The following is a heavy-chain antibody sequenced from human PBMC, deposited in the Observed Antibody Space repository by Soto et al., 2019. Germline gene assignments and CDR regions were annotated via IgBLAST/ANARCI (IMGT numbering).Heavy chain of an antibody. CDR1: GGSFSCYD. D-gene: IGHD4-4*01. Sequence: SETLCVTCAVDGGSFSCYDWSWIRQPPGKGLEWIGEINHSGSTNYNPSLKSRVTISVDTSKNQFSLKLSSVTAADTAVYYCARGRVTTVYWGQGTLVTVSS. CDR2: INHSGST. V-gene: IGHV4-34*01. CDR3: ARGRVTTVY. J-gene: IGHJ4*02.